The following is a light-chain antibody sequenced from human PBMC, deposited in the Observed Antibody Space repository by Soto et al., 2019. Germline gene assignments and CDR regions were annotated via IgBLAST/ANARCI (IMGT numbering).Light chain of an antibody. CDR1: SSNIGSNT. Sequence: QSVLTQPPSASGTPGQWVTISGSGGSSNIGSNTVNWYQQLPGTAPKVLIYSINQRPSGVPDRFSGSKSGTSASLAISRLQPEDEADYYCEAWDDSLNGRVFGGGTKLTVL. CDR2: SIN. J-gene: IGLJ3*02. CDR3: EAWDDSLNGRV. V-gene: IGLV1-44*01.